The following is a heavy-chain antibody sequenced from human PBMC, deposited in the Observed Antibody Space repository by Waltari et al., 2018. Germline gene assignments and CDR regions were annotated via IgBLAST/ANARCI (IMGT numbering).Heavy chain of an antibody. J-gene: IGHJ4*02. D-gene: IGHD2-15*01. Sequence: QVQLVQSGAEVKKPGASVKVSCKASGYTFTSYGISWVRQAPGQGLEWMGWISAYNGNTNDAQKLQGRVTMTTDTSTSTAYMELRSLRSDDTAVYYCARSDRIAYCSGGSCYSHYWGQGTLVTVSS. CDR3: ARSDRIAYCSGGSCYSHY. CDR1: GYTFTSYG. CDR2: ISAYNGNT. V-gene: IGHV1-18*01.